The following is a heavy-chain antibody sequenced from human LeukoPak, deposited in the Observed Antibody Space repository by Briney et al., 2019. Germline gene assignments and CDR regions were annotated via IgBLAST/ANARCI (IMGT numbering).Heavy chain of an antibody. Sequence: ASVKVSCKASGYTFTNFDINWVRQASGQGLEWVGWMTPNNGNAGFAQKLQGRATMTRNTSISTAYMELSSLRSEDTAVYYCARMYYYGSGSYYSFYYYMDVWGKGTTVTISS. D-gene: IGHD3-10*01. CDR3: ARMYYYGSGSYYSFYYYMDV. CDR1: GYTFTNFD. V-gene: IGHV1-8*01. CDR2: MTPNNGNA. J-gene: IGHJ6*03.